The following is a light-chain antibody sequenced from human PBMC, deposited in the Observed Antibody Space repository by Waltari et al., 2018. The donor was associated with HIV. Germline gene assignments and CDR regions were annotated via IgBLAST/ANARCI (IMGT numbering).Light chain of an antibody. CDR3: ASYGGTNDLV. CDR2: EVT. Sequence: QSVLTQPPSASGSPRQSVALSCTGTSSDIGGYTSVYWYQQHPGKAPKLMIFEVTKRPSGVPDRFSGSKSGNTASLTVSGLQAEDEADYYCASYGGTNDLVFGGGTKLTVL. J-gene: IGLJ3*02. V-gene: IGLV2-8*01. CDR1: SSDIGGYTS.